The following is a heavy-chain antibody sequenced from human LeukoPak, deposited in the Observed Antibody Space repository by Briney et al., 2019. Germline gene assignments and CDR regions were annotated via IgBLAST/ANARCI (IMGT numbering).Heavy chain of an antibody. Sequence: SETLSLTCTVSGGSISSSSYYWGWIRQPPGKGLEWIGSIYYSGSTYYNPSLKSRVTISVDTSKNQFSLKLSSVTAADTAVYYCARRITMVRGVIIIGWFDPWGQGTLVTVSS. V-gene: IGHV4-39*01. CDR3: ARRITMVRGVIIIGWFDP. CDR2: IYYSGST. CDR1: GGSISSSSYY. J-gene: IGHJ5*02. D-gene: IGHD3-10*01.